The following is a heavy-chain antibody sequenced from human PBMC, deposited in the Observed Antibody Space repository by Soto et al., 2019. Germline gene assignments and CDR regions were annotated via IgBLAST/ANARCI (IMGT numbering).Heavy chain of an antibody. CDR2: INHSGST. J-gene: IGHJ6*02. CDR3: FAYYYNYDMDV. Sequence: WSWIRQPPGKGLECIGEINHSGSTKYNPSLKSRVTISVDTSKNQFSLKLSSVTAADTAIYSCFAYYYNYDMDVWGQGTTDT. V-gene: IGHV4-34*01.